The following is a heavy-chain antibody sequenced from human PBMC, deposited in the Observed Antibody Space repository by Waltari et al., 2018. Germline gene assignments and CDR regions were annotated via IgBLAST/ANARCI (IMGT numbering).Heavy chain of an antibody. CDR3: ARRVREGLYDILTGYYRGPRYYFDY. CDR1: GGSFSGYY. CDR2: INHSGST. Sequence: QVQLQQWGAGLLKPSETLSLTCAVYGGSFSGYYWSWIRQPPGEGLEWIGEINHSGSTNYNPSLKSRVTISVDTSKNQFSLKLSSVTAADTAVYYCARRVREGLYDILTGYYRGPRYYFDYWGQGTLVTVSS. J-gene: IGHJ4*02. D-gene: IGHD3-9*01. V-gene: IGHV4-34*01.